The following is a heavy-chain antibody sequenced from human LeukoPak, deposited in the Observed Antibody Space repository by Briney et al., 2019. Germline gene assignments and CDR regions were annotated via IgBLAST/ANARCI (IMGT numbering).Heavy chain of an antibody. CDR2: IDPSDSYT. D-gene: IGHD2-2*01. V-gene: IGHV5-10-1*01. CDR3: ARQRDAADN. Sequence: GESLKISGKGSGYSFYSLWIGWGRQMPGKGLEWMGRIDPSDSYTNYSPSFQGHVTISADKSISTAYLQWSSLKASDTAMYYCARQRDAADNWGQGTLVTVSS. J-gene: IGHJ4*02. CDR1: GYSFYSLW.